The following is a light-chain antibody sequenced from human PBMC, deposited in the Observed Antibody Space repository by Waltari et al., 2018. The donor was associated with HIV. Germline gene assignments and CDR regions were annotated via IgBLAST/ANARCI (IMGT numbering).Light chain of an antibody. CDR2: AAS. V-gene: IGKV1-12*01. Sequence: DIQMTQSPSSVSASVGDRVTITCRASQDISRLLAWYQQKPGKAHKRLIYAASTLRGGVPSMLSGSGSGTEFTLAVSSMQPEDFATDYCQQANRFPYTFSQGTKLDIK. CDR1: QDISRL. J-gene: IGKJ2*01. CDR3: QQANRFPYT.